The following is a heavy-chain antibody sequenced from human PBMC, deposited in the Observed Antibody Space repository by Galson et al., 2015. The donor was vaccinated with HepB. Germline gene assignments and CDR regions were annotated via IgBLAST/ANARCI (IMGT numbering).Heavy chain of an antibody. CDR2: INPDKGNV. Sequence: SVKVSCKASGYTFVNYVLHWVRQAPGQSLEWMGWINPDKGNVEYSQKFQGRVVLTRETFATTAYMELKNPTSDDTAIYICARAHSIVSYLDFWGQGTLVTVSS. J-gene: IGHJ4*02. V-gene: IGHV1-3*01. CDR3: ARAHSIVSYLDF. CDR1: GYTFVNYV. D-gene: IGHD2-21*01.